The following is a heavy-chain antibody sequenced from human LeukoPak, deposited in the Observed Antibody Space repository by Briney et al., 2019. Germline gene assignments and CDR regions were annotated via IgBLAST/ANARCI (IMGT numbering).Heavy chain of an antibody. V-gene: IGHV1-24*01. D-gene: IGHD1-26*01. CDR2: FDPEDGET. Sequence: WASVKVSCKVSGYTLTELAMHWVRQAPGKGLEWMGGFDPEDGETIYAQKFQGRVTMTEDTSTDTAYMELSSLRSEDTAVYYCAKEADSGSYSVDAFDIWGQGTMVTVSS. CDR3: AKEADSGSYSVDAFDI. J-gene: IGHJ3*02. CDR1: GYTLTELA.